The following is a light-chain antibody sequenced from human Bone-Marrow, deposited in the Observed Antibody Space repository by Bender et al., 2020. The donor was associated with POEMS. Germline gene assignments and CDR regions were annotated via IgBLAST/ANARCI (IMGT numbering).Light chain of an antibody. V-gene: IGLV1-51*01. Sequence: QSVLTQPPSVSAAPGQKVTISCSGGSSNIGNNHVSWYRHLPGTAPRLLIYTNNERPSGVPDRFSGSKSGTSASLAITGLQSDDEAIYFCVAWDASLNGWVFGGGTKLTVL. CDR2: TNN. CDR1: SSNIGNNH. CDR3: VAWDASLNGWV. J-gene: IGLJ3*02.